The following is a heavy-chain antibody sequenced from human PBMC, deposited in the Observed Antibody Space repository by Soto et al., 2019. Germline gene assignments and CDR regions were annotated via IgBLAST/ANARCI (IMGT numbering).Heavy chain of an antibody. CDR3: ARAGYCCGGSCYSFDY. Sequence: EVQLVESGGGLVQPGGSLRLSCAASGFTFSSYDMHWVRQATGKGLEWVSAIGTAGDTYYPGSVKGRFTISRENAKNSLYLQMNSLRAGDTAVYYCARAGYCCGGSCYSFDYWGQGTLVTVSS. J-gene: IGHJ4*02. CDR1: GFTFSSYD. V-gene: IGHV3-13*01. D-gene: IGHD2-15*01. CDR2: IGTAGDT.